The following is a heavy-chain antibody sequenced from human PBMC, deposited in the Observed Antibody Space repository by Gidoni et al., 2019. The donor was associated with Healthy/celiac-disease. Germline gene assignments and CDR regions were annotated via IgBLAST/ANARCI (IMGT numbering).Heavy chain of an antibody. CDR2: IYPGDSDT. CDR3: ARAGLRYFDWPNLNWFDP. V-gene: IGHV5-51*01. D-gene: IGHD3-9*01. Sequence: EVQLVQSGAEVKKPGESLKISCKGSGYSFTSYWIGWVRQMPGKGLEWMGIIYPGDSDTRYSPSFQGQVTISADKSISTAYLQWSSLKASDTAMYYCARAGLRYFDWPNLNWFDPWGQGTLVTVSS. CDR1: GYSFTSYW. J-gene: IGHJ5*02.